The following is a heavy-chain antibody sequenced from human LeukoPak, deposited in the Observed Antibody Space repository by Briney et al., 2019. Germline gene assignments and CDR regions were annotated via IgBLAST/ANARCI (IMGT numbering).Heavy chain of an antibody. CDR1: GGSMNTYY. D-gene: IGHD3-3*01. J-gene: IGHJ4*01. V-gene: IGHV4-59*12. CDR3: ARGKSVYYDFWSGQRTMFDY. Sequence: SETLSLTCTVSGGSMNTYYWSWIRQPPGKGLDWIGYIYYIGSPNYNPSLKSRVTISVDTSKNQFSLKLSSVTAADTAVYYCARGKSVYYDFWSGQRTMFDYWGQGTLVTVSS. CDR2: IYYIGSP.